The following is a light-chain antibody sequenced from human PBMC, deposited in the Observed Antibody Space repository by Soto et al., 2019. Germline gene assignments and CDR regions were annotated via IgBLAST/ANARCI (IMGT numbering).Light chain of an antibody. Sequence: EIVLTQSPGTLSLSPGERATLSCRASQSVSSNYLAWYQQKLGQAPRLLIYGASSRATGIPDRFSGSGPGTDFTLTISRLEPEDFAVYYCQQYGSSQSFGQGTKVEIK. CDR3: QQYGSSQS. CDR2: GAS. CDR1: QSVSSNY. V-gene: IGKV3-20*01. J-gene: IGKJ1*01.